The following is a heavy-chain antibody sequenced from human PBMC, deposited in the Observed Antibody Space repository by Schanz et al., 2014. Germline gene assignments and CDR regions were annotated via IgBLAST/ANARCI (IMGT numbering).Heavy chain of an antibody. CDR2: ISPYNGNT. D-gene: IGHD6-19*01. Sequence: VQLEQSGAEVKKPGASVKVSCKTSGYTFSDYGITWVRQAPGQGLEWVGWISPYNGNTNYAQKFQGWVTMTRDTSISTAYMEVSRLKSDDTAVYYCARLSVAGRPHVNYWYFDLWGRGTLVTVSS. J-gene: IGHJ2*01. CDR1: GYTFSDYG. CDR3: ARLSVAGRPHVNYWYFDL. V-gene: IGHV1-18*01.